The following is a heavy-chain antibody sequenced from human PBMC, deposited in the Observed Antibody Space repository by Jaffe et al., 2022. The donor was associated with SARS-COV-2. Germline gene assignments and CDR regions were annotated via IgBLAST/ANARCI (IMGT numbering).Heavy chain of an antibody. D-gene: IGHD3-3*01. V-gene: IGHV3-21*01. CDR3: ARDQMYWDFWSGYYGYYYYYGMDV. Sequence: EVQLVESGGGLVKPGGSLRLSCAASGFTFSSYSMNWVRQAPGKGLEWVSSISSSSSYIYYADSVKGRFTISRDNAKNSLYLQMNSLRAEDTAVYYCARDQMYWDFWSGYYGYYYYYGMDVWGQGTTVTVSS. CDR2: ISSSSSYI. J-gene: IGHJ6*02. CDR1: GFTFSSYS.